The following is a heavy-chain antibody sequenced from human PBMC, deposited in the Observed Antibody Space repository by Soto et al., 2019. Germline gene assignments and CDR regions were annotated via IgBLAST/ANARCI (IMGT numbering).Heavy chain of an antibody. CDR3: ARALSTDYLNWFDP. CDR1: GGTFSSYT. CDR2: IIPILGIA. D-gene: IGHD4-17*01. Sequence: QVQLVQSGAEVKKPGSSVKVSCKASGGTFSSYTISWVRQAPGQGLEWMGRIIPILGIANYAQKFQGRVTMTADKSTRTAYMERSSLRSEDTAVYYCARALSTDYLNWFDPWGQGTLVTVSS. J-gene: IGHJ5*02. V-gene: IGHV1-69*02.